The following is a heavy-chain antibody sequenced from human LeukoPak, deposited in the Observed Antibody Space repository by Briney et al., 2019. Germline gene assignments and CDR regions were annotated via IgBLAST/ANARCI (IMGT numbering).Heavy chain of an antibody. CDR3: SRDSLYHFDY. D-gene: IGHD3-16*02. CDR1: GGTFSSYA. CDR2: IIPIFGTA. V-gene: IGHV1-69*05. J-gene: IGHJ4*02. Sequence: SVKVSCKASGGTFSSYAISWVRQAPGQGLEWMGRIIPIFGTAHYAQKFQGRVTITTDESTSTAYMELSSLRSEDTAVYYCSRDSLYHFDYWGQGTLVTVSS.